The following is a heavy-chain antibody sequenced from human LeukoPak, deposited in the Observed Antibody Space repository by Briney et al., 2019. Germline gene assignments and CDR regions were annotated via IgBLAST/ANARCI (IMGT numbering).Heavy chain of an antibody. D-gene: IGHD3-3*01. Sequence: PGGSLRLSCAASGFTFSSYEMNWVRQAPGKGLEWVSYISSSGSTIYYADSVKGRFTISRDNAKNSLYLQMNSLRAEDTAVYYCARDQITIFGGIHLYSFDYWGQGTLVTVSS. CDR3: ARDQITIFGGIHLYSFDY. J-gene: IGHJ4*02. CDR2: ISSSGSTI. V-gene: IGHV3-48*03. CDR1: GFTFSSYE.